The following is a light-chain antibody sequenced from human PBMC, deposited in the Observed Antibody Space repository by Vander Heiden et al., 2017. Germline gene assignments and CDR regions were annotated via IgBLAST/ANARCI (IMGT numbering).Light chain of an antibody. CDR3: SSYAGSNNYV. J-gene: IGLJ1*01. V-gene: IGLV2-8*01. CDR1: RSRVGGYNY. CDR2: EVS. Sequence: QSPLTQPPSASGPPGQAVTPSRTGTRSRVGGYNYVSRYHQHPGKAPKLMIYEVSKRPAGAPDRFSGSKSGNTASLTVSGLQAEDEADYYCSSYAGSNNYVFGTGTKVTVL.